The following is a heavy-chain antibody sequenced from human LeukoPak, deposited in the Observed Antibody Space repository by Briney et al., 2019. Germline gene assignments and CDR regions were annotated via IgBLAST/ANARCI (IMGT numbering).Heavy chain of an antibody. V-gene: IGHV4-4*02. CDR3: ARIGFCSGGSCYSEFDY. J-gene: IGHJ4*02. CDR1: GGSISSSNW. Sequence: ETLSLTCAVSGGSISSSNWWRWVRQPPGKGLEWIGEIYHSGSTNYNPLLKSRVTISVDKSKNQFSLKLSSVTDADTAVYYCARIGFCSGGSCYSEFDYWGQGTLVTVSS. CDR2: IYHSGST. D-gene: IGHD2-15*01.